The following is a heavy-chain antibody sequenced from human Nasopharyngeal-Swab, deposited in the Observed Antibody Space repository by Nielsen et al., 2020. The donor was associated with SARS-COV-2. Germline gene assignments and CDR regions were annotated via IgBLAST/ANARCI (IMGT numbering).Heavy chain of an antibody. D-gene: IGHD6-13*01. J-gene: IGHJ4*02. V-gene: IGHV3-7*05. CDR3: ARSLPVGGWCQQLVPYYFDY. CDR2: IKQDGSEK. Sequence: GESLKISCAASGFTFSSYWMSWVRQAPGKGLEWVANIKQDGSEKYYVDSVKGRFTISRDNAKNSLYLQMNSLRAEDTAVYYCARSLPVGGWCQQLVPYYFDYWGQGTLVTVSS. CDR1: GFTFSSYW.